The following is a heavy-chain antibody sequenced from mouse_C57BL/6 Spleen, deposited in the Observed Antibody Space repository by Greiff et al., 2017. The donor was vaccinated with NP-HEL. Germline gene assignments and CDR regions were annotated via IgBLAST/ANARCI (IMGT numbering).Heavy chain of an antibody. D-gene: IGHD2-4*01. V-gene: IGHV1-39*01. CDR1: GYSFTNYN. CDR2: INPNYGTT. J-gene: IGHJ4*01. Sequence: EVKLQQSGPELVKPGASVKISCKASGYSFTNYNMNWVKQSNGKSLEWIGVINPNYGTTSYNQKFKGKATLTVDQSSSTAYMQLNSLTSEDSAVYYCATYYDYDPFYAMDYWGQGTSVTVSS. CDR3: ATYYDYDPFYAMDY.